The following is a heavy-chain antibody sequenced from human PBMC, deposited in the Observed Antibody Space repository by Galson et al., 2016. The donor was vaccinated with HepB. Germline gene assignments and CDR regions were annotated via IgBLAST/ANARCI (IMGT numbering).Heavy chain of an antibody. CDR2: MHYGGRT. Sequence: SETLSLTCTVSGDSISSSSYYWGWIRQPPGKGLEWLGNMHYGGRTYYKPSLKSRVTISVDASKNQFSLKMTSVTAADTAVYYCARGMTTVTTDYWGQGTLVTVSS. V-gene: IGHV4-39*01. CDR3: ARGMTTVTTDY. D-gene: IGHD4-17*01. CDR1: GDSISSSSYY. J-gene: IGHJ4*02.